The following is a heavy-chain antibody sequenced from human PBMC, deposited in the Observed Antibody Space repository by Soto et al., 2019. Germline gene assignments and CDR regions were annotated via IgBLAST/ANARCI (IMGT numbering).Heavy chain of an antibody. V-gene: IGHV4-61*01. CDR2: IYSSGST. D-gene: IGHD5-12*01. CDR1: GGSVSSGSYY. CDR3: ARDGDGYNY. Sequence: QVQLQESGPGLVKPSETLSLTCTVSGGSVSSGSYYWSWIRQPPGKGLEWIGYIYSSGSTSYNPSLKSRVTISVDTSTNPFPLKLSSVTAADTAVYYCARDGDGYNYWGQGTLVTVSS. J-gene: IGHJ4*02.